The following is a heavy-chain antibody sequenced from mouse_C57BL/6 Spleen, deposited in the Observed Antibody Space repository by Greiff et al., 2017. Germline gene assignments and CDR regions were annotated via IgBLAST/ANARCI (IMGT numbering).Heavy chain of an antibody. V-gene: IGHV1-52*01. CDR1: GYTFTSYW. J-gene: IGHJ1*03. CDR3: ARSDDYGGDWYFDV. Sequence: QVQLQQPGAELVRPGSSVKLSCKASGYTFTSYWMHWVKQRPIQGLEWIGNIDPSDSETHYNQKFKDKATLTVDKSSSTAYMQLSSLTSEDSAVYYCARSDDYGGDWYFDVWGTGTTGTVSS. D-gene: IGHD2-4*01. CDR2: IDPSDSET.